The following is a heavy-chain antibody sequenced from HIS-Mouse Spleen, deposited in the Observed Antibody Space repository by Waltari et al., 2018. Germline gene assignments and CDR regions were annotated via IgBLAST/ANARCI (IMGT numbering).Heavy chain of an antibody. CDR1: GYTFTSYY. CDR3: ARVYHSSSYAFDY. V-gene: IGHV1-46*03. CDR2: INPRGGST. J-gene: IGHJ4*02. D-gene: IGHD6-6*01. Sequence: QVQLVQSGAEVKKPGASVKVSCKASGYTFTSYYMHWVRQAPGQGLEWMGIINPRGGSTSYGQKVQGRVTMTRDTSTSPVYMELSSLRSEDTAVYYCARVYHSSSYAFDYWGQGTLVTVSS.